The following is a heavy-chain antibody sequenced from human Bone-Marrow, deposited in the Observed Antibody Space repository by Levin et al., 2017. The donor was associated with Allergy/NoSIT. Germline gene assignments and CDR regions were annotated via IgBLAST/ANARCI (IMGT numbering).Heavy chain of an antibody. J-gene: IGHJ4*02. D-gene: IGHD3-10*01. CDR1: GFTFSSYA. Sequence: GGSLRLSCAASGFTFSSYAMHWVRQAPGKGLEWVAVISYDGSNKYYADSVKGRFTISRDNSKNTLYLQMNSLRAEDTAVYYCARVGEWLGQDYWGQGTLVTVSS. CDR2: ISYDGSNK. V-gene: IGHV3-30-3*01. CDR3: ARVGEWLGQDY.